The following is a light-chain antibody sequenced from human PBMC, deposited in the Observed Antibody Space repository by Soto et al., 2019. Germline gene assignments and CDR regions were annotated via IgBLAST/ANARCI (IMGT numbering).Light chain of an antibody. J-gene: IGLJ2*01. CDR3: SSYAGTNKGV. V-gene: IGLV2-8*01. Sequence: QSALTQPPSASGSPGQSVTISCTGTSSDVGGYNYVSWYQRHPGKAPKLIIYEVSKRPSGVPNRFSGSKSGNTASLTVSGLQAEDDADYYCSSYAGTNKGVFGGGTKLTVL. CDR1: SSDVGGYNY. CDR2: EVS.